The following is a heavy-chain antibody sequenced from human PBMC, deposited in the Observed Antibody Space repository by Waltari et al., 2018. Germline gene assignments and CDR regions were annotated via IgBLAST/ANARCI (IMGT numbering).Heavy chain of an antibody. V-gene: IGHV4-59*11. J-gene: IGHJ3*02. CDR3: ARLPRGSVIIGAFDI. D-gene: IGHD3-22*01. CDR2: MYFSGTK. CDR1: GDSIRSHF. Sequence: VQLQESGPGLVKPSENLSLRCNGSGDSIRSHFWSWIRQAPGKGLEWIGHMYFSGTKDYNPSLKSRVAISIDTSKNHFSLNLRSVTAADTAIYYCARLPRGSVIIGAFDIWGQGTQVTVSS.